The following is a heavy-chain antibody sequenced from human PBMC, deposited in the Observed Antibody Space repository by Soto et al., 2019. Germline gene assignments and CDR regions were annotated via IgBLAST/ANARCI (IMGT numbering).Heavy chain of an antibody. J-gene: IGHJ6*02. CDR3: AMVDVYVTPSPQDV. V-gene: IGHV1-18*01. D-gene: IGHD3-16*01. CDR2: INTYNGNT. CDR1: GYTFTRYG. Sequence: QVQLVQSGAEVKNPGASVKVSCKASGYTFTRYGIGWARQAPGQGLEWMGWINTYNGNTNYAQNVQGRVTLTTDTSTSTACRELRSLRSNYTAIYYCAMVDVYVTPSPQDVWGQGTTVIVSS.